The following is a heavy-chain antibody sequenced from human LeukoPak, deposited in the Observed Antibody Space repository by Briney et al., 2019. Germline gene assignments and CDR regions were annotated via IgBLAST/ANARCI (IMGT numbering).Heavy chain of an antibody. J-gene: IGHJ4*02. Sequence: QPGGSLRLSCAASGFTVSSNYMSWVRQAPGKGLEWVSVIYSGGSTYYADSAKGRFTISRDNSKNTLYLQMNSLRAENTAVYYCARSLYPDYWGQGTLVTVSS. D-gene: IGHD3-16*01. CDR3: ARSLYPDY. CDR1: GFTVSSNY. CDR2: IYSGGST. V-gene: IGHV3-53*01.